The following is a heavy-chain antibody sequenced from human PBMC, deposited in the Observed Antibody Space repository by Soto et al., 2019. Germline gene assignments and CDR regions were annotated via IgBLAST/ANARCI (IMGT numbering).Heavy chain of an antibody. D-gene: IGHD3-3*02. V-gene: IGHV3-21*01. CDR2: ISSSSSYI. CDR1: GFTFSSYS. J-gene: IGHJ4*02. Sequence: GGSLRLSCAASGFTFSSYSMNWVRQAPGKGLEWVSSISSSSSYIYYADSVKGRFTISRDNAKNSLYLQMNSLRAEDTAVYYCARDRRFSGHLDYWGQGTLVTVSS. CDR3: ARDRRFSGHLDY.